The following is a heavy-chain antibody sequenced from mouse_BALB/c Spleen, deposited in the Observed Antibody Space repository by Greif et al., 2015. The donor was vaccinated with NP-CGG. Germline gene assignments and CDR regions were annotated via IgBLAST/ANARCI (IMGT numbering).Heavy chain of an antibody. V-gene: IGHV1S135*01. D-gene: IGHD2-4*01. J-gene: IGHJ4*01. Sequence: EVQVVESGPELVKPGASVKVSCKASGYAFASYNMYWVKQSHGKSLEWIGYIDPYNGGTSYNQKFKGKATLTVDKSSSTAYMHLNSLTSEDSAVYYCARSWITGHAMDYWGQGTSVTVSS. CDR1: GYAFASYN. CDR3: ARSWITGHAMDY. CDR2: IDPYNGGT.